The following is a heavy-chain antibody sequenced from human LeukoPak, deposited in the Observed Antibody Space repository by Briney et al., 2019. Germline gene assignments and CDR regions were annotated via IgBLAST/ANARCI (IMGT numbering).Heavy chain of an antibody. CDR2: ISAYNGNT. CDR1: GYTFTSYG. Sequence: ASVKVSCKASGYTFTSYGIGWVRQAPGQGLEWMGWISAYNGNTNYAQKLQGRVTMTTDTSTSTAYMELRSLRSDDTAVYYCASGSPESFLTTLDYWGQGTLVTVSS. D-gene: IGHD4-11*01. CDR3: ASGSPESFLTTLDY. J-gene: IGHJ4*02. V-gene: IGHV1-18*01.